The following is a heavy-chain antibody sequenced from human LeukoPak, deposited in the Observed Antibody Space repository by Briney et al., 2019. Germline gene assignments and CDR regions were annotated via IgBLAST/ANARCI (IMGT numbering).Heavy chain of an antibody. CDR1: GFAFNNYD. V-gene: IGHV3-13*01. Sequence: GGSLRLSCAASGFAFNNYDMHWVRQATGEALEWVAVINTDGKAAYAASVRGRFTISRDNSKNTLYLQMNSLRAEDTAVYYCANWGDPYYYDSSGYLDYWGQGTLVTVSS. CDR3: ANWGDPYYYDSSGYLDY. D-gene: IGHD3-22*01. CDR2: INTDGKA. J-gene: IGHJ4*02.